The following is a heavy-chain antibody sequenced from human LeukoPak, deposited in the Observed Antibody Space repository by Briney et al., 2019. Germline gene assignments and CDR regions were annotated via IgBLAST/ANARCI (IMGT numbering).Heavy chain of an antibody. CDR2: INHSGST. Sequence: SETLSLTCAVYGGSFSGYYWSWIRQPPEKGLEWIGEINHSGSTNYNPSLKSRVTISVDTSKNQFSLKLSSVTAADTAVYYCARGNRNPAAAGRPLFWDYYYMDVWGKGTTVTVSS. CDR1: GGSFSGYY. V-gene: IGHV4-34*01. CDR3: ARGNRNPAAAGRPLFWDYYYMDV. D-gene: IGHD6-13*01. J-gene: IGHJ6*03.